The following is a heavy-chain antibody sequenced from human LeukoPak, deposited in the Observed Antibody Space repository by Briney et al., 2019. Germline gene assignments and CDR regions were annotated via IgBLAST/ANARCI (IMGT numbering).Heavy chain of an antibody. J-gene: IGHJ4*02. D-gene: IGHD6-13*01. CDR3: AKHSSSWHYFDY. V-gene: IGHV3-30*02. CDR2: IRHDESNK. Sequence: EAGGSLRLSCATSGFVFSKNGMHWVRQAPGKGREWVAFIRHDESNKYYADSVKGRFTISRDNAKNSLYLQMNSLRADDTAVYYCAKHSSSWHYFDYWGQGTLVTVSS. CDR1: GFVFSKNG.